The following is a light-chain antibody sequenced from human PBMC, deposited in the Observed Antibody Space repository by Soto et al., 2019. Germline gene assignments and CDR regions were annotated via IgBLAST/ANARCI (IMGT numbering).Light chain of an antibody. CDR1: QGISSY. CDR2: AAS. J-gene: IGKJ5*01. Sequence: DIQLTQSAAFLSASLGDRVTITCGASQGISSYLAWYQQKQGKAPKLLIYAASTLQSGVPSRFSGSGYGTEFNLTISSLQPEDFATYYCQQLNSYPSTFGQGTRLEIK. CDR3: QQLNSYPST. V-gene: IGKV1-9*01.